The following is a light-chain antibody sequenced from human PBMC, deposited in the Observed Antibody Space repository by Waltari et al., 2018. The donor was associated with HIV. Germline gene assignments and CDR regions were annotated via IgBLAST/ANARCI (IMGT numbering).Light chain of an antibody. CDR2: DVR. J-gene: IGLJ2*01. V-gene: IGLV2-11*01. Sequence: QSALTQPRSVSGSPGQSVTISCTGTSSDVGGYNFVSWYQQRPGKAPKLIIYDVRKGPSGVPDRFSGSKSGNTASLTISGLQAEDEAVYYCCSYAGSGVVFGEGTKLTVL. CDR3: CSYAGSGVV. CDR1: SSDVGGYNF.